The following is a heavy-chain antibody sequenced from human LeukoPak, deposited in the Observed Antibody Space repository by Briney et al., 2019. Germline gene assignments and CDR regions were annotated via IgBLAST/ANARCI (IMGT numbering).Heavy chain of an antibody. J-gene: IGHJ3*02. Sequence: SGFTVSXXXXXXXXXXPGXXXXWVSVIYSGGSTYYADSVKGRFTISRDNSKNTLYLQMNSLRAEDTAVYYCARDYYIDAFDIWGQGTMVTVSS. D-gene: IGHD3-22*01. V-gene: IGHV3-53*01. CDR1: GFTVSXXX. CDR3: ARDYYIDAFDI. CDR2: IYSGGST.